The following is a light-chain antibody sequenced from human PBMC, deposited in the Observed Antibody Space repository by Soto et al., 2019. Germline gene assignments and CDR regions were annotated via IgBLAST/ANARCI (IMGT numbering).Light chain of an antibody. V-gene: IGKV1-5*03. CDR1: QTISSR. CDR3: KHYNSYSEA. J-gene: IGKJ1*01. Sequence: DIQMTQSPSTLSGSVGDRVTITCRASQTISSRLAWYQQKPGKAPKLLIYKASTLKSGVQSRFSGSGSGTEFTLTIRSLQPDDFATYYCKHYNSYSEAFGQGTKVDIK. CDR2: KAS.